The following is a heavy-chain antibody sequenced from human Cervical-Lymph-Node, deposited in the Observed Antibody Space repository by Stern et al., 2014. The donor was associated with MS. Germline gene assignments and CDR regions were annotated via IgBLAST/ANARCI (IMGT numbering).Heavy chain of an antibody. Sequence: EQLVESGGGVVQPGESLRLSCAASGFTFSSYGMHWVRQTPGKGLEWVAVISYDGSDKYYAESVKGRFNVSRDNSKNILYLQMNSLRADDTAVYYCAREMTMIRGVNPYYYGMDVWGQGTTVTVSS. CDR3: AREMTMIRGVNPYYYGMDV. CDR1: GFTFSSYG. V-gene: IGHV3-30-3*01. CDR2: ISYDGSDK. J-gene: IGHJ6*02. D-gene: IGHD3-10*01.